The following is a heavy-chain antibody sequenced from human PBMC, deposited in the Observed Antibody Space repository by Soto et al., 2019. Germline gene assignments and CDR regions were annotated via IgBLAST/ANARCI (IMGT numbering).Heavy chain of an antibody. V-gene: IGHV1-58*01. CDR2: IVVGSGDT. J-gene: IGHJ3*02. CDR3: AADAWAYAFDI. Sequence: GASVKVSCKASGFTFTSSAVQWVRQARGQRLEWIGWIVVGSGDTNYAQKFQERVTITRDMSTSTAYMELSSLRSEDTAVYYCAADAWAYAFDIWGQGTMVTVSS. D-gene: IGHD3-16*01. CDR1: GFTFTSSA.